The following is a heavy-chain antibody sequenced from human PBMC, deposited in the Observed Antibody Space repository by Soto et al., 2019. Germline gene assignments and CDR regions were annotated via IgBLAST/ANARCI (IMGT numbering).Heavy chain of an antibody. Sequence: ASVKVSCKASGYTFTSYDIYWVRQATGQGLEWMGWMNSKTGNSGYAQKFQGRVSVTSDTSINTVYMELGSLRSEDTAVYYCAQHPETNHCSGFGADKYYFDFWGQGTLVTVSS. J-gene: IGHJ4*02. CDR3: AQHPETNHCSGFGADKYYFDF. V-gene: IGHV1-8*01. CDR1: GYTFTSYD. CDR2: MNSKTGNS. D-gene: IGHD3-3*01.